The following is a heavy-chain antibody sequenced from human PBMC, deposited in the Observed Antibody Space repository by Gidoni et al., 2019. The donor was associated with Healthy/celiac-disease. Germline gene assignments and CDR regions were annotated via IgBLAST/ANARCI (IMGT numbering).Heavy chain of an antibody. D-gene: IGHD3-22*01. V-gene: IGHV1-3*01. CDR3: ARDSSGYYYPLLDY. Sequence: QVQLAQSGAEVKKPGTSVKVSCKASGYPSTSYAMHSLRQAPGQRLEWMGWIKAGNGNTKYSQKCQGRVTITRDTSASTAYMELSSLRSEDTAVYYCARDSSGYYYPLLDYWGQGTLVTVSS. CDR2: IKAGNGNT. J-gene: IGHJ4*02. CDR1: GYPSTSYA.